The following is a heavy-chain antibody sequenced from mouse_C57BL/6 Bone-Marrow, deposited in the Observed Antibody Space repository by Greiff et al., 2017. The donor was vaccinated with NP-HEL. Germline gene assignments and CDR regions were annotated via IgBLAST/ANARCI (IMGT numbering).Heavy chain of an antibody. CDR1: GYSITSGYY. J-gene: IGHJ4*01. CDR3: ARDLTFYAMDY. D-gene: IGHD5-1*01. Sequence: ESGPGLVKPSQSLSLTCSVTGYSITSGYYWNWIRQFPGNKQEWMGYISYDGSNNYNPSLKNRISITRDTSKNQFFLKLNSVTTEDTATYYCARDLTFYAMDYWGQGTSVTVSS. CDR2: ISYDGSN. V-gene: IGHV3-6*01.